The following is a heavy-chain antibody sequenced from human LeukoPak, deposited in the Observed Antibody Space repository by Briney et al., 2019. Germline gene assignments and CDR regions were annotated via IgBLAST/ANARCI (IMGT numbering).Heavy chain of an antibody. Sequence: PGESLKISCKGSGYSFTSYWIAWVRQMPGKGLEWMGFIYPGNSDTRYSPSFQGQVTISADKSISTAYLRWSSLKASDTAMYYCARAFSGFGTIDYWGQGTLITVSS. CDR2: IYPGNSDT. D-gene: IGHD5-12*01. J-gene: IGHJ4*02. CDR3: ARAFSGFGTIDY. CDR1: GYSFTSYW. V-gene: IGHV5-51*01.